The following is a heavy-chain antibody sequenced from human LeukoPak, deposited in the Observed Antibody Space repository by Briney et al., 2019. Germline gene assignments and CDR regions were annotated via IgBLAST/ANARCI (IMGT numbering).Heavy chain of an antibody. V-gene: IGHV1-46*01. J-gene: IGHJ4*02. Sequence: GASVKVSCKASGYTFTTYYIHWVRQAPGQGLEWMGVINPSGASTIYAQKFQDRVTMTRDMSTSTVYMELSGLTSDDTAVYYCARPYCSGGSCHDYFDYWGQGTLVTVSS. CDR3: ARPYCSGGSCHDYFDY. D-gene: IGHD2-15*01. CDR1: GYTFTTYY. CDR2: INPSGAST.